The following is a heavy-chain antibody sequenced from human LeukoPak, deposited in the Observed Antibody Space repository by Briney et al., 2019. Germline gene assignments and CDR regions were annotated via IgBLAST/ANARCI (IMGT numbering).Heavy chain of an antibody. CDR3: AKDPAWSYSSGPLDY. D-gene: IGHD3-22*01. J-gene: IGHJ4*02. CDR1: GSPFSTYA. V-gene: IGHV3-23*01. Sequence: GGSLRLSCAASGSPFSTYAMSWVRQAPGKGLEWVSAISAIISRTYYADSVKGRFTISRDNSKNTLYLQMNSLRAEDTAVYYCAKDPAWSYSSGPLDYWGQGTLVTVSS. CDR2: ISAIISRT.